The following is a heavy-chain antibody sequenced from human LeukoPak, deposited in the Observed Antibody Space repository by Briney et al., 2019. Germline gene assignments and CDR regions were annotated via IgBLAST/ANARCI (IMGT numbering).Heavy chain of an antibody. CDR1: GFTFSSYA. J-gene: IGHJ4*02. CDR3: AKEVVPVWEGGLVDY. D-gene: IGHD2-2*01. Sequence: GGSLRLSCAASGFTFSSYAMSWVRQAPGKGLEWVSAISGSGGSTYHADSVKGRFTISRDNSKNTLYLQMNSLRAEDTAVYYCAKEVVPVWEGGLVDYWGQGTLVTVSS. V-gene: IGHV3-23*01. CDR2: ISGSGGST.